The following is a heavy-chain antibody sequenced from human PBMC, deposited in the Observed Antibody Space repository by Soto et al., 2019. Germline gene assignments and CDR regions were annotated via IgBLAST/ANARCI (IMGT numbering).Heavy chain of an antibody. D-gene: IGHD6-19*01. Sequence: QLQLHESGSGLVKPSQTLSLTCAVSGGSISSGGYSWNWIRQPPGKGLEWIGYIYDSGNTNFNPSLRSRVSISADRSKNHFSMNLTSVTAADTAVYYCARGYASGLPGYWGQGILVTVSS. J-gene: IGHJ4*02. V-gene: IGHV4-30-2*01. CDR1: GGSISSGGYS. CDR3: ARGYASGLPGY. CDR2: IYDSGNT.